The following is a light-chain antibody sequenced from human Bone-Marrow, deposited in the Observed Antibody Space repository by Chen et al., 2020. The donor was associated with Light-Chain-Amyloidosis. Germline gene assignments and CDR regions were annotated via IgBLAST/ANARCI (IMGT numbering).Light chain of an antibody. Sequence: QSALTQPPSVSGSPGPPITISCTGTSSDVGGDNHVSWYQQHPDKAPKLMFYEVTNRPSWVPDRFSGSKSDNTASLTISGLQTEDEADYFCSSYTITNTLVFGSGTRVTVL. J-gene: IGLJ1*01. CDR2: EVT. CDR3: SSYTITNTLV. CDR1: SSDVGGDNH. V-gene: IGLV2-14*01.